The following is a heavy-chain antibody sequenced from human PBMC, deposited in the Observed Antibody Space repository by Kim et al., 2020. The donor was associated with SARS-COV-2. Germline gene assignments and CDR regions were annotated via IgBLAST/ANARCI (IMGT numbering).Heavy chain of an antibody. Sequence: GGSLRLSCAASGFTFSDYYMSWIRQAQGKGLEWVSYIISSSSYTNYADSVKGRFTISRDNAKNSLYLQMNSLRAEDTAVYYCARVGYDYVWGSYRDYYYYYGMDVWGQGTTVTVSS. CDR1: GFTFSDYY. CDR2: IISSSSYT. CDR3: ARVGYDYVWGSYRDYYYYYGMDV. D-gene: IGHD3-16*02. V-gene: IGHV3-11*05. J-gene: IGHJ6*02.